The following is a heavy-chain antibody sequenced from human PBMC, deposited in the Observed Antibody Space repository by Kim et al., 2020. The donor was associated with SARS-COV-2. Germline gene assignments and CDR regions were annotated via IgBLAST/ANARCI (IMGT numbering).Heavy chain of an antibody. D-gene: IGHD1-26*01. Sequence: SPSFHGHATISADKSISTAYLQWSSLEASDTAMYYCARETRERYRGAFDIWGQGTMVTVSS. V-gene: IGHV5-10-1*01. CDR3: ARETRERYRGAFDI. J-gene: IGHJ3*02.